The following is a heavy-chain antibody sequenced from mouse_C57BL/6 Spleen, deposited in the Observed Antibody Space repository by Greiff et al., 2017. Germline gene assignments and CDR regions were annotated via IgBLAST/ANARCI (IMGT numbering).Heavy chain of an antibody. CDR2: INPYNGGT. CDR1: GYTFTDYN. Sequence: EVQLQQSGPELVKPGASVKMSCKASGYTFTDYNMHWVKQSHGQSLEWIGYINPYNGGTSYNQKFKGKATLTVNKSSSTAYMEERSLTSEDSAVYYCARYDDGGYFDYWGQGTTLTVSS. D-gene: IGHD2-4*01. CDR3: ARYDDGGYFDY. V-gene: IGHV1-22*01. J-gene: IGHJ2*01.